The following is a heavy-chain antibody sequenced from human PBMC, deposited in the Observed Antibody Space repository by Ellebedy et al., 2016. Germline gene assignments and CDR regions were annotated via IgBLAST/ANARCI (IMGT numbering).Heavy chain of an antibody. CDR3: ATGGWLVEGFDY. J-gene: IGHJ4*02. CDR1: GYTLTELS. V-gene: IGHV1-24*01. Sequence: ASVKVSCXVSGYTLTELSMHWVRQAPGKGLEWMGGFDPEDGETIYAQKFQGRVTMTEDTSTDTAYMELSSLRSEDTAVYYCATGGWLVEGFDYWGQGTLVTVSS. D-gene: IGHD6-19*01. CDR2: FDPEDGET.